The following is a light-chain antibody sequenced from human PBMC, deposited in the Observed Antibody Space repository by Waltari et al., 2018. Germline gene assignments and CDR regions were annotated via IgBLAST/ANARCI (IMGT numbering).Light chain of an antibody. J-gene: IGLJ2*01. CDR3: SSYSSSITPV. CDR2: DVT. V-gene: IGLV2-14*03. Sequence: QSALTQPASVSGSPGQSITISCTGTSSDVGGYNYVSWYQQHPGNAPKLMIYDVTNRPSGVSYRFSVSKSGNTASLTISGLQAEDEADYYCSSYSSSITPVFVGGTKLTVL. CDR1: SSDVGGYNY.